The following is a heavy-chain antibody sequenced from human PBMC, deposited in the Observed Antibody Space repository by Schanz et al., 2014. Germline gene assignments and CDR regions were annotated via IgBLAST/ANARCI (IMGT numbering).Heavy chain of an antibody. CDR3: AREGERKGMLPYYFDY. CDR1: GFTFRTYL. J-gene: IGHJ4*02. D-gene: IGHD3-10*01. CDR2: ISSSSSTI. V-gene: IGHV3-48*02. Sequence: ELQLVESGGGLVQPGGSLRLSCAASGFTFRTYLMNCVRQAPGKGLEWVSFISSSSSTIYYADSVKGRFTISRDNAKNSLYLQMNSLRDEDTAVYYCAREGERKGMLPYYFDYWGQGALVTVSS.